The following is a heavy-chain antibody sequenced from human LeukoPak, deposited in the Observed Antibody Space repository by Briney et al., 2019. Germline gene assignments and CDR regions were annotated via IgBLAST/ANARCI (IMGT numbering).Heavy chain of an antibody. CDR1: GFTFTSYG. D-gene: IGHD6-13*01. Sequence: PGGSLRLSCAASGFTFTSYGISWVRQAPGQGLEWMGWISGYNGHTNYAQKLQGRVTMTTDKSTSTAYMELRSLRSDDTAVYYCARDVFAAYSTHHRFDPWGQGTLVTVSS. CDR3: ARDVFAAYSTHHRFDP. V-gene: IGHV1-18*01. J-gene: IGHJ5*02. CDR2: ISGYNGHT.